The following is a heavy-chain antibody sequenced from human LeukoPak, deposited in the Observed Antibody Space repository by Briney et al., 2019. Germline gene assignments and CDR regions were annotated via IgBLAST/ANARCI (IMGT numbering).Heavy chain of an antibody. J-gene: IGHJ5*02. D-gene: IGHD2-2*01. Sequence: GGSLRLSCAASGFTFSSYWMSWVRQAPGKGLERQTNIKQDGSEKYYMDSVKGRFTISRDNAKNSLYLQMNSLRAEDTDVYYCARDDCSSISCYHNWFDPWGQGTLVTVSS. CDR2: IKQDGSEK. CDR1: GFTFSSYW. CDR3: ARDDCSSISCYHNWFDP. V-gene: IGHV3-7*01.